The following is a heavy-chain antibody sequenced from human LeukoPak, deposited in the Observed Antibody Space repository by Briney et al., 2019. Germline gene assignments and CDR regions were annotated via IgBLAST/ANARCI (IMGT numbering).Heavy chain of an antibody. Sequence: SETLSLTCTVSGGSISSGDYYWSWIRQPPGKGLEWIGYIYYPGSTYFNPSLKSRVTISVDTSKNQFSLKLTSVTAADTAVYYCARVQMATIRDWGQGTLVSVSS. D-gene: IGHD5-24*01. V-gene: IGHV4-30-4*08. CDR1: GGSISSGDYY. CDR3: ARVQMATIRD. J-gene: IGHJ4*02. CDR2: IYYPGST.